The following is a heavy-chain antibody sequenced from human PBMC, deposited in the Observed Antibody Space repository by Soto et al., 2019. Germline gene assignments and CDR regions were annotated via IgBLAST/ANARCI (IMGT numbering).Heavy chain of an antibody. J-gene: IGHJ4*02. CDR3: VRPGYSSSWYVD. Sequence: GGSLRLSCVASGFTFGSSWMHWVRQAPGKGLVWVSRINGDGSIANYADSVKGRFTISRDTAKNTLNLQMSSLRAEDTAVYFCVRPGYSSSWYVDWGQGTRVTVSS. D-gene: IGHD6-13*01. CDR1: GFTFGSSW. CDR2: INGDGSIA. V-gene: IGHV3-74*01.